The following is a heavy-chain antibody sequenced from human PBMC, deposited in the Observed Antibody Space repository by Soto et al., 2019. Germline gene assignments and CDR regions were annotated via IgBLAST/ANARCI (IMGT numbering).Heavy chain of an antibody. Sequence: RSLTCPVSGGSISSSPYYWGWIRQPPGKGLEWIGSIYYTGSTYYNPSLKSRVTISVDTSKNQFSLKLSSVTAADTAVYYCASKNGWYPKCFDPRGQLTLFTVS. D-gene: IGHD6-19*01. J-gene: IGHJ5*02. V-gene: IGHV4-39*01. CDR3: ASKNGWYPKCFDP. CDR2: IYYTGST. CDR1: GGSISSSPYY.